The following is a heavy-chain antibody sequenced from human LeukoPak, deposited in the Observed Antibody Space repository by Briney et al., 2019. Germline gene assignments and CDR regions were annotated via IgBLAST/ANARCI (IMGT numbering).Heavy chain of an antibody. CDR2: INSDGSST. CDR1: GFTFSSYW. CDR3: ARDGPPYYDFWSGYYTDYYYYGMDV. Sequence: GGSLRLSCAASGFTFSSYWMHWGRHAPGKGLVWVSRINSDGSSTIYADSVKGRFTISRDNAKNTLYLQMNSLRAEDTAVYYCARDGPPYYDFWSGYYTDYYYYGMDVWGQGTTVTVSS. J-gene: IGHJ6*02. D-gene: IGHD3-3*01. V-gene: IGHV3-74*01.